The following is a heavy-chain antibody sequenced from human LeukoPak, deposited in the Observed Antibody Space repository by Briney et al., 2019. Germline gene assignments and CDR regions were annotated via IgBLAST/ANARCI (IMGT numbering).Heavy chain of an antibody. V-gene: IGHV1-8*01. Sequence: ASVKVSCKASGYTFTSYDINWVRQATGQGLEWMGWMNPNSGNTGYAQRFQGRVTMTRNTSISTAYMELSSLRSEDTAVYYYARGLPKTYYYYGMDVWGQGTTVTVSS. J-gene: IGHJ6*02. CDR3: ARGLPKTYYYYGMDV. D-gene: IGHD2-21*02. CDR2: MNPNSGNT. CDR1: GYTFTSYD.